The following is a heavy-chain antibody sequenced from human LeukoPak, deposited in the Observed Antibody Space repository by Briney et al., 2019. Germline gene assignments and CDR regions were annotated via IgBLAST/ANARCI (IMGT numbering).Heavy chain of an antibody. D-gene: IGHD6-6*01. CDR2: ISLNSGSI. CDR1: GFTFDDYA. J-gene: IGHJ4*02. CDR3: AKDISSAARPYYFDY. V-gene: IGHV3-9*01. Sequence: GGSLRLSCAASGFTFDDYAMHWVRQAPGKGLEWVSGISLNSGSIGYADSVKGRFTISRDNAKNSLYLQMNSLRAEDTALYYCAKDISSAARPYYFDYWGQGTLVTVSS.